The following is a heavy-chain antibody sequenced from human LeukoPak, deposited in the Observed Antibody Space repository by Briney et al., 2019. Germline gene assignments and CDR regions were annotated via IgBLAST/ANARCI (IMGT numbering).Heavy chain of an antibody. J-gene: IGHJ4*02. CDR2: LYYSGST. CDR3: ARRSRNPGYSSGWPYFDY. Sequence: SETLSLTCTVSGGSISSSSYYWGWIRQPPGKGLEWVGSLYYSGSTYYNPSLKSRVTISVDTSKNQFSLKLSSVTAADTAVYYCARRSRNPGYSSGWPYFDYWGQGTLVTVSS. D-gene: IGHD6-19*01. V-gene: IGHV4-39*01. CDR1: GGSISSSSYY.